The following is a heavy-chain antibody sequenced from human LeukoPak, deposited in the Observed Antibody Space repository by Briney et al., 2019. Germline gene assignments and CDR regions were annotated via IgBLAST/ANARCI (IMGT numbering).Heavy chain of an antibody. CDR1: GFTFSSYG. CDR2: ISYDGSNK. Sequence: GRSLRLSCAASGFTFSSYGMHWVRQAPGKGPEWVAVISYDGSNKYYADSVKGRFTISRDNSKNTLYLQMNSLRAEDTAVYYCAKDREWLLLYYYYGMDVWGQGTTVTVSS. V-gene: IGHV3-30*18. D-gene: IGHD5-12*01. CDR3: AKDREWLLLYYYYGMDV. J-gene: IGHJ6*02.